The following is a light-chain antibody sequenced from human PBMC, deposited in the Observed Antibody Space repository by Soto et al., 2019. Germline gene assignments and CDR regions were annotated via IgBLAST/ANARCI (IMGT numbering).Light chain of an antibody. Sequence: EIVLTQSPATLSLSPGERATLSCRASQSVSSYLAWYHQKPGQAPRLLIYDASSRATGIPARFSGSGSGTDFTLTISSLEPEDFAVYYCQQRSNSFLTFGPGTKVDIK. CDR2: DAS. V-gene: IGKV3-11*01. CDR1: QSVSSY. J-gene: IGKJ3*01. CDR3: QQRSNSFLT.